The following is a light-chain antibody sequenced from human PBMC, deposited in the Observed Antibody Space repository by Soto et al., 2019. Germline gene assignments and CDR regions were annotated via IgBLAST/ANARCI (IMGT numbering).Light chain of an antibody. CDR2: QTS. CDR3: HQRQSWPRT. V-gene: IGKV3D-11*03. CDR1: QYINTR. Sequence: EIVLTQSPATLSSFPGDRVTLPCKASQYINTRLAWYQPRPGQAPRLIIYQTSIRAAGIPARFSASRTGTDFTLTISDVQPEDVAVYYCHQRQSWPRTLGQGTKVDI. J-gene: IGKJ1*01.